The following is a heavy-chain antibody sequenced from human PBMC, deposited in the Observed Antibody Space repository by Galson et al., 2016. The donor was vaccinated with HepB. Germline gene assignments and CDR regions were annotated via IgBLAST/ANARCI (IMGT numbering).Heavy chain of an antibody. CDR3: ARVPNWGWDDY. D-gene: IGHD7-27*01. CDR1: GFAFSSHW. J-gene: IGHJ4*02. Sequence: SLRLSCAASGFAFSSHWMHWVRQDLGKGLVWVSRINSDGTISNYADSVKGRFTISRDNAKNTLYLHMNSLRVEDTAVYYCARVPNWGWDDYWGQGTLVTVSS. V-gene: IGHV3-74*01. CDR2: INSDGTIS.